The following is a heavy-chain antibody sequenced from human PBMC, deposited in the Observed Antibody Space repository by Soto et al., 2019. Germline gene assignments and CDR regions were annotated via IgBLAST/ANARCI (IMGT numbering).Heavy chain of an antibody. V-gene: IGHV3-74*01. J-gene: IGHJ4*02. D-gene: IGHD2-15*01. CDR2: IDGDGSST. CDR3: ARETYPYCSHSDCHHPLDN. CDR1: EFTFSAYW. Sequence: EVQLVESGGGLVQPGGSLRLSCAASEFTFSAYWMHWVRQAPAKGLLWVSRIDGDGSSTTYADSVKGRFTISRDNAKNTLYLQMNSLRAEDTAVYYCARETYPYCSHSDCHHPLDNWGQGTLVTVSS.